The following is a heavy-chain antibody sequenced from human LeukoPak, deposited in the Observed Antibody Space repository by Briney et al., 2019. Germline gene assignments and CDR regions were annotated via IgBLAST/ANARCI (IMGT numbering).Heavy chain of an antibody. CDR3: AAYSSSWYSWFDP. V-gene: IGHV4-59*08. CDR1: GGSISSYY. CDR2: IHYSGHT. J-gene: IGHJ5*02. Sequence: PSETLALTCTVSGGSISSYYWSWIRQPPGKGLEWIAYIHYSGHTNSNPSLKSRVTISVDTSKSQFSLKLSSVTAADTAVYYCAAYSSSWYSWFDPWGQGSLVTVSS. D-gene: IGHD6-13*01.